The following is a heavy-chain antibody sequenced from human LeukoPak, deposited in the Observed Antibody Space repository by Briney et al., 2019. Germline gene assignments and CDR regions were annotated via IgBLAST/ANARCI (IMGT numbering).Heavy chain of an antibody. CDR3: ARFPCTSTSCYKSGVLDV. Sequence: SETLSLTCTVSGVSIISYYWSWIRQPPGKGLEWIGYVYHSGTTNYNPSLESRVTISLDTSKNQFSLKLSSVTAADTAVYHCARFPCTSTSCYKSGVLDVWGKGTTVTVSS. CDR1: GVSIISYY. CDR2: VYHSGTT. D-gene: IGHD2-2*02. V-gene: IGHV4-59*01. J-gene: IGHJ6*04.